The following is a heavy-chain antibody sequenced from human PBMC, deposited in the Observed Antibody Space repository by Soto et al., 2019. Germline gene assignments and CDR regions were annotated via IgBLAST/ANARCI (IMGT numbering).Heavy chain of an antibody. CDR1: GYSFTSYW. V-gene: IGHV5-51*01. CDR3: ARIGYCSGGSCYPNYYYYYMDV. Sequence: GESLKISCKGSGYSFTSYWIGWVRQMPGKGLEWMGIIYPGDSDTRYSPSFQGQVTISADKSISTAYLQWSSLKASDTAMYYCARIGYCSGGSCYPNYYYYYMDVWGKGTTVTVSS. CDR2: IYPGDSDT. D-gene: IGHD2-15*01. J-gene: IGHJ6*03.